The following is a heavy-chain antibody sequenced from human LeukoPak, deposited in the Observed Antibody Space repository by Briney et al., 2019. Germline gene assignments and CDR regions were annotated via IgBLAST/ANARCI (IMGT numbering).Heavy chain of an antibody. CDR1: GGSISGYY. Sequence: PSETLSLTCTVSGGSISGYYWSWIRQPPGKGLEWIGYMYYSGTTNYNPSLKSRVTISVDTSKNQFSLNLSSVTAADTAVYYCARLPGIAESGKAVDYWGQGTLVTVSS. V-gene: IGHV4-59*01. D-gene: IGHD6-19*01. CDR2: MYYSGTT. CDR3: ARLPGIAESGKAVDY. J-gene: IGHJ4*02.